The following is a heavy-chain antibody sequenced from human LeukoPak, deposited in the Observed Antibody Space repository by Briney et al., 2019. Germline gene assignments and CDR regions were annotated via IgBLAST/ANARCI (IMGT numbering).Heavy chain of an antibody. Sequence: SETLSLTCTVSGGSISSSYWSWIRQPAGKGLEWIGRIYPSGSTNYNPSLRSRVIMSLDTSKNQFSLKLSSVTAADTAVYYCASYPFPPDYWGQGILVTVSS. CDR3: ASYPFPPDY. J-gene: IGHJ4*02. D-gene: IGHD2/OR15-2a*01. CDR1: GGSISSSY. CDR2: IYPSGST. V-gene: IGHV4-4*07.